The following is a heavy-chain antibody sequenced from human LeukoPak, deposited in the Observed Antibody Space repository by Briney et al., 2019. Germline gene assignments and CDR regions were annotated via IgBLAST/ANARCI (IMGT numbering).Heavy chain of an antibody. D-gene: IGHD5-24*01. CDR3: ARDFRTQLDGYSPPYLFDY. CDR2: ISSGSSHI. Sequence: GGSLRLSCAASGFIFSTHSMSWVRQSPGKGLEWVSSISSGSSHIYYADSMKGRFTISRDNARNSLFLQMNSLRAEDTAVYYCARDFRTQLDGYSPPYLFDYWGQGALVTVSS. V-gene: IGHV3-21*01. CDR1: GFIFSTHS. J-gene: IGHJ4*02.